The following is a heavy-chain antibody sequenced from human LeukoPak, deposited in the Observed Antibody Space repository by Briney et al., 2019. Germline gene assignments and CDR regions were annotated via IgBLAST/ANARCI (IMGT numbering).Heavy chain of an antibody. V-gene: IGHV3-74*01. CDR2: INSEGSTT. CDR1: GFTFSSYW. J-gene: IGHJ6*03. Sequence: GGSLRVSCAASGFTFSSYWMHWVRQAPGRGLVWVSRINSEGSTTNYADSVKGRFTISRDNVKNTVDLQMNSLRAEDTTVYYCTRSSRYDSLNMDVWGKGTAVTVSS. CDR3: TRSSRYDSLNMDV. D-gene: IGHD3-16*02.